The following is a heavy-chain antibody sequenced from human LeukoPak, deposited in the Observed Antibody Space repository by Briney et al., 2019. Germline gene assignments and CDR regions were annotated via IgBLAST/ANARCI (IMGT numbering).Heavy chain of an antibody. CDR3: ARVTTGYSSSWYPNWFDP. V-gene: IGHV3-53*05. CDR1: GFTVSSNY. Sequence: GGSLRLSCAASGFTVSSNYMSWVRQAPGKGLEWGSVIYSGGSTHYAVSVKGGFTISRDNSKTTLYLQMNSLRAEDTAVYYCARVTTGYSSSWYPNWFDPWGQGTLVTVSS. D-gene: IGHD6-13*01. CDR2: IYSGGST. J-gene: IGHJ5*02.